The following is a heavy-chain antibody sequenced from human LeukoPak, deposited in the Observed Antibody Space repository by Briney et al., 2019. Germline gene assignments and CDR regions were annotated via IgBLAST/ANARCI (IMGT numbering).Heavy chain of an antibody. CDR2: IYSGGST. CDR3: ASSSGGSYYYYYMDV. Sequence: GGSLRLSCAASGFTVSSNYMSWVRQAPGKGLEWVSVIYSGGSTYYADSVKGRFTISRDNSKNTLYLQMNSLRAEDTAVYYCASSSGGSYYYYYMDVWGKGTTVTISS. CDR1: GFTVSSNY. J-gene: IGHJ6*03. D-gene: IGHD2-15*01. V-gene: IGHV3-53*01.